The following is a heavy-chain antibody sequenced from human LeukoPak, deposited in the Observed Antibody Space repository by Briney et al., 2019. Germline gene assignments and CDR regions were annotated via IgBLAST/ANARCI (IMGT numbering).Heavy chain of an antibody. V-gene: IGHV3-23*01. J-gene: IGHJ4*02. CDR1: GFPFSIYG. D-gene: IGHD5-12*01. CDR3: AKDGAWLRFDD. Sequence: PEGTLRLSCAGSGFPFSIYGMNWVRQAPGKGLEWVSGISPGGGPTYYADSVKGRFTISRDDSKNTLYLQMNNLRAEDTAVYYCAKDGAWLRFDDWGQGILVTVSS. CDR2: ISPGGGPT.